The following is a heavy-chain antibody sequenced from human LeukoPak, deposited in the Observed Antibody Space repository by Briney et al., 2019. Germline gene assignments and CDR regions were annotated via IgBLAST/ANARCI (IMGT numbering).Heavy chain of an antibody. CDR2: IIPIFGTA. CDR1: GGTFSRYA. CDR3: ARERYYNDYYDSSVLDI. J-gene: IGHJ3*02. Sequence: RASVKVSCKASGGTFSRYAISWVRQAPGQGLEWMGRIIPIFGTANYAQKFQGRVTITTDESTSTAYMELSSLRSEDTAVYYCARERYYNDYYDSSVLDIWGQGTMVTVSS. D-gene: IGHD3-22*01. V-gene: IGHV1-69*05.